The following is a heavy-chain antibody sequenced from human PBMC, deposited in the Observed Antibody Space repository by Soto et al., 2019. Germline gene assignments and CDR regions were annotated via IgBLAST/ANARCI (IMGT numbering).Heavy chain of an antibody. CDR3: ARGCCGYCSGGSCYSAIYGMDV. Sequence: ASVKVSCKASGYTLTGYYMHWVRQAPGQGLEWMGWINPNSGGTNYAQKFQGWVTMTRDTSISTAYMELSRLRSDDTAVYYCARGCCGYCSGGSCYSAIYGMDVWGQGTTVTVSS. CDR2: INPNSGGT. V-gene: IGHV1-2*04. CDR1: GYTLTGYY. J-gene: IGHJ6*02. D-gene: IGHD2-15*01.